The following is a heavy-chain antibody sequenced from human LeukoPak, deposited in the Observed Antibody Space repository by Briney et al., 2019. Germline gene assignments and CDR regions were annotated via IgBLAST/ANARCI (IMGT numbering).Heavy chain of an antibody. D-gene: IGHD2-2*02. Sequence: PSETLSLTCTVSGGSISGYYWSWNRQPPGKGLEWIGYIYTSGSTNYNPSLKSRVTISVDTSKKQFSLKLSSVTAADTAVYYCARVRYCSSTSCYKNYYYMDVWGKGTTVTVSS. V-gene: IGHV4-4*09. J-gene: IGHJ6*03. CDR1: GGSISGYY. CDR2: IYTSGST. CDR3: ARVRYCSSTSCYKNYYYMDV.